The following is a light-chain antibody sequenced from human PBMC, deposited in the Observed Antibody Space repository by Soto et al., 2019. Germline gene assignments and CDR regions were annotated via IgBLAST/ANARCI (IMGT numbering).Light chain of an antibody. CDR1: SNDVGAYKY. J-gene: IGLJ2*01. CDR2: DVS. V-gene: IGLV2-14*03. Sequence: QLVLTQPASVSGSPGQSITISCTGTSNDVGAYKYVSWYQLHPGKAPKLMIYDVSNRPSGVSNRFSGSKSGNTASLTISGLQAEDEADYYCSSYTSSTTVVFGGGTKLTVL. CDR3: SSYTSSTTVV.